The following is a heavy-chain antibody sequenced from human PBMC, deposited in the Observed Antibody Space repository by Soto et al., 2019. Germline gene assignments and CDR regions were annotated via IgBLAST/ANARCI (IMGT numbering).Heavy chain of an antibody. CDR1: GFRFGDHY. V-gene: IGHV3-11*01. Sequence: PGGSLRLSGSASGFRFGDHYMTWIRQAPGKGLEWVSKISGDATTKYYADSVKGRFTVSRDNAKNSLYLQMTSLRAEDTAVYYCAGDPYYYGSAFWGQGTLVTVSS. CDR3: AGDPYYYGSAF. D-gene: IGHD3-10*01. J-gene: IGHJ4*02. CDR2: ISGDATTK.